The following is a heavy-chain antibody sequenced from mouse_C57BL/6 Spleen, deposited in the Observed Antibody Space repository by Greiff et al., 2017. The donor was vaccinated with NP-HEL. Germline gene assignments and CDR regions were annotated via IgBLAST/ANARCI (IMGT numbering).Heavy chain of an antibody. CDR3: ASCGSSLYYWALDY. CDR2: IHPNSGST. CDR1: GYTFTSYW. D-gene: IGHD1-1*01. V-gene: IGHV1-64*01. J-gene: IGHJ4*01. Sequence: QVQLQQPGAELVKPGASVKLSCKASGYTFTSYWMRWVKQRPGQGLEWIGMIHPNSGSTYYNEKFKSKATLTVDKSSSTAYMQLSSLTSEDAAVYYCASCGSSLYYWALDYWGKGTSVTVSS.